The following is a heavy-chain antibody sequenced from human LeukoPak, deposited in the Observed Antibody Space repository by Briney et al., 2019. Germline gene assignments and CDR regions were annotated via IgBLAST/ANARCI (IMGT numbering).Heavy chain of an antibody. D-gene: IGHD6-19*01. V-gene: IGHV3-30*03. CDR3: ARALSSGWSHAFDI. J-gene: IGHJ3*02. Sequence: PGGSLRLSCAASGFTFGSYGMHWVRQAPGKGLEWVAVMSSDGSNKYYADSVKGRFTISRDNSRNTMYLQMNSLRAEDTAVYYCARALSSGWSHAFDIWGQGTMVTVSS. CDR1: GFTFGSYG. CDR2: MSSDGSNK.